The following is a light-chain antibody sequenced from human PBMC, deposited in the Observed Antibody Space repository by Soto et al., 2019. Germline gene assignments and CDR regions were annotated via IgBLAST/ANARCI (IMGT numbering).Light chain of an antibody. CDR1: SSDVGGYNY. CDR3: FSYAGNYYV. J-gene: IGLJ1*01. V-gene: IGLV2-11*01. Sequence: QSALTQPRSVSGSPGQSVTISCTGTSSDVGGYNYVSWYQQHPGKAPKLMIFDVSKRPSGVPDRFSGSKPGNTASLTISGLQAEDEADYYCFSYAGNYYVFGTGTKV. CDR2: DVS.